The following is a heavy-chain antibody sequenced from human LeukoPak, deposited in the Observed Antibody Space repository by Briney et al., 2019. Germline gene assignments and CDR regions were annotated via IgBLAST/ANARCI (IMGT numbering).Heavy chain of an antibody. Sequence: AGGSLRLSCAASGFTFSSYAMSWVRQAPGKGLECVSAISGSGGLTYYADSVKGRFTISRDNSKNTLYLQMNSLRAEDTAIYYCAKELPFVGGYYGYDSWGQGTLVTVSS. CDR2: ISGSGGLT. J-gene: IGHJ4*02. V-gene: IGHV3-23*01. CDR3: AKELPFVGGYYGYDS. D-gene: IGHD3-10*01. CDR1: GFTFSSYA.